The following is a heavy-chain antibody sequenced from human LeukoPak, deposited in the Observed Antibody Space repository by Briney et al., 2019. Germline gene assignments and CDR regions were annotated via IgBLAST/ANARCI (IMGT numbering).Heavy chain of an antibody. J-gene: IGHJ4*02. Sequence: AASVKVSRKASGYTFTGYYMHWVRQAPGQGLEWMGWINPNSGGTNYAQKFQGRVTMTRDTSISTAYMELSRLTSDDTAVYYCARDLRSGYYDYWGQGTLVTVAS. CDR2: INPNSGGT. V-gene: IGHV1-2*02. CDR1: GYTFTGYY. CDR3: ARDLRSGYYDY. D-gene: IGHD3-3*01.